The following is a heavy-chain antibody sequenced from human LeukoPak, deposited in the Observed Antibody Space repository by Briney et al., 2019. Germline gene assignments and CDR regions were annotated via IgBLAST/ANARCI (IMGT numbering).Heavy chain of an antibody. V-gene: IGHV1-69*01. Sequence: SVNVSCKASGGTFSSYAISWVRQAPGQGLEWMGGIIPIFGTANYAQKFQGRVTITADESTSTAYMELSSLRSEDTAVYYCARVSYHYDSSGYPPFDYWGQGTLVTVSS. CDR1: GGTFSSYA. D-gene: IGHD3-22*01. CDR3: ARVSYHYDSSGYPPFDY. CDR2: IIPIFGTA. J-gene: IGHJ4*02.